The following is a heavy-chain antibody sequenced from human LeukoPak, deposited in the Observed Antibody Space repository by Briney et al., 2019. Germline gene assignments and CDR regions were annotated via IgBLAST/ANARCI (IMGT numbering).Heavy chain of an antibody. CDR1: GLTFSTSG. Sequence: GGSLRLSCTTSGLTFSTSGFNWVRQAPGKGLEWVASIRPTGFDRYPPDSTKGRFTISRDNANNFLYLQMDSLRAEDSAVYYCATETNGRHYDYWGQGNLLTVSS. CDR3: ATETNGRHYDY. D-gene: IGHD1-14*01. CDR2: IRPTGFDR. V-gene: IGHV3-21*06. J-gene: IGHJ4*02.